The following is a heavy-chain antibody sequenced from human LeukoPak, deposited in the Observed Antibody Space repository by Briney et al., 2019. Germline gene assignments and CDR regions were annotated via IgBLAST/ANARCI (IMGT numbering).Heavy chain of an antibody. D-gene: IGHD4-17*01. Sequence: GGSLRLSCAASGFTLSSYAMSWVRQAPGKGLEWVSRINPDGSSSNYADSVKGRFTMSRDNAKSMVYLQMDGLRAEDTAVFSCVRQAVSGDSGIAYWGRGVLVTVSS. V-gene: IGHV3-74*01. CDR2: INPDGSSS. J-gene: IGHJ4*02. CDR3: VRQAVSGDSGIAY. CDR1: GFTLSSYA.